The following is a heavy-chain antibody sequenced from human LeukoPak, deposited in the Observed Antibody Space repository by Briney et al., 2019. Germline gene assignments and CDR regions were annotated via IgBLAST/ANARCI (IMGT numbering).Heavy chain of an antibody. CDR3: AKDLPAAYFDY. CDR1: GFTFSNYG. J-gene: IGHJ4*02. CDR2: IRNDGSTK. V-gene: IGHV3-30*02. Sequence: GGSLRLSCAASGFTFSNYGMHWVRKAPGKGLEWVAFIRNDGSTKFYADSVKGRFTISRDNSENTLYLQMNSLRAEDTAVYYCAKDLPAAYFDYWGQGTLVTVSS. D-gene: IGHD2-2*01.